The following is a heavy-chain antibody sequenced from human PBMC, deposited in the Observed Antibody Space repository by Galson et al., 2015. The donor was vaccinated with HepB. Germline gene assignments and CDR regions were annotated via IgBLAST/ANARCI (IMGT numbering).Heavy chain of an antibody. CDR1: GFTFSSYW. V-gene: IGHV3-7*03. CDR2: IKQDGSGK. J-gene: IGHJ4*02. Sequence: SLRLSCAASGFTFSSYWMNWVRQAPGKGLEWVANIKQDGSGKYYVDSVKGRFTISRDNAKNSLYLQMNSLRAEDTAVYFCARARGDHYDSGPAFWGQGTLVTVSS. D-gene: IGHD3-10*01. CDR3: ARARGDHYDSGPAF.